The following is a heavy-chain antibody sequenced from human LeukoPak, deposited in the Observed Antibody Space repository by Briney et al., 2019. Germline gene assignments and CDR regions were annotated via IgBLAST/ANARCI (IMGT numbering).Heavy chain of an antibody. CDR2: IYYSGST. D-gene: IGHD3-3*01. J-gene: IGHJ4*02. Sequence: SETLSLTCTGSGCSISSYYWSWIRQPPGKGLEGIGYIYYSGSTNYNPSLKSRVTISVDTSKTQFSLKLSSVTAADTPVYYCARVDYDFWSGYQGSFDYWGQGTLVTVSS. V-gene: IGHV4-59*01. CDR3: ARVDYDFWSGYQGSFDY. CDR1: GCSISSYY.